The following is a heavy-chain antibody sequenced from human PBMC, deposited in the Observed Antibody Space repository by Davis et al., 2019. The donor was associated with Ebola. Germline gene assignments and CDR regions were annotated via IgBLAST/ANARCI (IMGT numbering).Heavy chain of an antibody. V-gene: IGHV1-3*01. D-gene: IGHD1-26*01. CDR1: SYTFTSYA. CDR2: INAGNGNT. CDR3: ARDPLVGAVGY. J-gene: IGHJ4*02. Sequence: ASALVPCKASSYTFTSYAMHSVRQAPGQRLEWMGWINAGNGNTKYSQKFQGRVTITRDTPASTAYMELSSLRSEDTAVYYCARDPLVGAVGYWGQGTLVTVSS.